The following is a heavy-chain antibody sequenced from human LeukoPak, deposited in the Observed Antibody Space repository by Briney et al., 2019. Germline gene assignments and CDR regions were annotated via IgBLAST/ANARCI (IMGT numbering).Heavy chain of an antibody. V-gene: IGHV3-23*01. Sequence: GRSLRLSCAASGFTFSSYAMSWVRQAPGKGLEWVSAISGSGGSTYYADSVKGRFTISRDNSKNTLYLQMNSLRAEDTAVYYCAKTPAPYCSGGSCYSGFDYWGQGTLVTVSS. CDR1: GFTFSSYA. CDR2: ISGSGGST. CDR3: AKTPAPYCSGGSCYSGFDY. D-gene: IGHD2-15*01. J-gene: IGHJ4*02.